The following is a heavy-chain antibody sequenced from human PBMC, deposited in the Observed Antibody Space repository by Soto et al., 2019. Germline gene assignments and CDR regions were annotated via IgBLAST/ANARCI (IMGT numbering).Heavy chain of an antibody. D-gene: IGHD3-22*01. CDR1: GGSISSSSYY. CDR2: IYYSGST. J-gene: IGHJ2*01. CDR3: ARHALYYYDSSGYQWYFDL. Sequence: QLQLQESGPGLVKPSETLSLTCTVPGGSISSSSYYWGWIRQPPGKGLEWIGSIYYSGSTYYNPSLKSRVTISVDTSKNQFSLKLSSVTAADTAVYYCARHALYYYDSSGYQWYFDLWGRGTLVTVSS. V-gene: IGHV4-39*01.